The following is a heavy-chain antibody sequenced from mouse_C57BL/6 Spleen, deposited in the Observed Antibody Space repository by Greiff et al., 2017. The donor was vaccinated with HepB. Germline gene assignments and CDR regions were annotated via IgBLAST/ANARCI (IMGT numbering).Heavy chain of an antibody. Sequence: VKLQESGPELVKPGASVKISCKASGYTFTDYYINWVKQRPGQGLEWIGWIFPGSGSTYYNEKFKGKATLTVDKSSSTAYMLLRSLTSEDSAVYFCARYYYGSSYFDYWGQGTTLTVSS. V-gene: IGHV1-75*01. J-gene: IGHJ2*01. CDR2: IFPGSGST. CDR1: GYTFTDYY. CDR3: ARYYYGSSYFDY. D-gene: IGHD1-1*01.